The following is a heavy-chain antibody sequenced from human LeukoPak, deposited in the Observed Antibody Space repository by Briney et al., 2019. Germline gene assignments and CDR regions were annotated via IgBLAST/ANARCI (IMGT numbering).Heavy chain of an antibody. CDR2: ITSSSNAM. Sequence: GGSLRLSCAASGFTFSSYSMNWVRQAPGKGLEWISYITSSSNAMCYADSVKGRFILSRDNAKNSLYLQMSSLRDEDTAVYFCARDIYYSFDYWGQGSLVTVSS. CDR3: ARDIYYSFDY. D-gene: IGHD3-10*01. CDR1: GFTFSSYS. J-gene: IGHJ4*01. V-gene: IGHV3-48*02.